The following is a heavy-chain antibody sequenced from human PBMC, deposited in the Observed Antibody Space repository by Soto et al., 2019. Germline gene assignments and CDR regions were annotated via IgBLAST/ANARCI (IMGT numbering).Heavy chain of an antibody. D-gene: IGHD3-22*01. CDR3: ARHYDSLAFDI. J-gene: IGHJ3*02. V-gene: IGHV1-3*01. CDR1: GYTFTSYA. Sequence: GASVKGSCKASGYTFTSYAMHWVRQAPGQRLEWMGWINAGNGNTKYSQKFQGRVTITRDTSASTAYMELSSLRSEDTAVYYCARHYDSLAFDIWGQGTMVTVSS. CDR2: INAGNGNT.